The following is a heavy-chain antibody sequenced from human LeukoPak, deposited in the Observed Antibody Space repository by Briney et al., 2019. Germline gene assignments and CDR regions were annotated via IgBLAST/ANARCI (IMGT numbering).Heavy chain of an antibody. D-gene: IGHD3-10*01. CDR2: IWYDGSNK. CDR3: AGNYGPYYFDY. J-gene: IGHJ4*02. Sequence: PGGSLRLSCAASGFTFSNYGMHWVRQAPGKGLEWVAVIWYDGSNKYYADSVKGRFTISRNNSKNTLYLRKNNMRAEETAVYYCAGNYGPYYFDYWGQGTLVTVSS. V-gene: IGHV3-33*01. CDR1: GFTFSNYG.